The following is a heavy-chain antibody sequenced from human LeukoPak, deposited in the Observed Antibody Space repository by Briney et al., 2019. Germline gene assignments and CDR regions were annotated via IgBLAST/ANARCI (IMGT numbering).Heavy chain of an antibody. CDR2: INSDGSST. V-gene: IGHV3-74*01. D-gene: IGHD6-19*01. Sequence: PGGSLRLSCAASGFTFSSYWMHWVRQAPGKGLVWVSRINSDGSSTSYADSVKGRFTISRDNAKNTLYLQMNSLRAEDTAVYYCARGPRAVAGDFGYYYYGMDVWGQGTTVTVSS. CDR3: ARGPRAVAGDFGYYYYGMDV. J-gene: IGHJ6*02. CDR1: GFTFSSYW.